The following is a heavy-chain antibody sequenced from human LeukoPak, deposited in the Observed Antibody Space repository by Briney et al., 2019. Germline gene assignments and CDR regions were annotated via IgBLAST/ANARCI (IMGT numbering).Heavy chain of an antibody. CDR1: GYRFSNYW. Sequence: GESLKISCKGSGYRFSNYWIAWLRQMPGKGLEWMGIIFPGDSDTRYSPSFQGQVTISADKSITTAYLQWSSLKASDTAMYYCARQLYGGGDDAFDIWGQGTMVTVSA. CDR3: ARQLYGGGDDAFDI. D-gene: IGHD2-2*02. J-gene: IGHJ3*02. CDR2: IFPGDSDT. V-gene: IGHV5-51*01.